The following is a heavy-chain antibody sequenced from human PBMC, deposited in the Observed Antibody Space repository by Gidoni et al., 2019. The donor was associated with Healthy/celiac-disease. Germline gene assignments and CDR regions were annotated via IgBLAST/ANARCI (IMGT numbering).Heavy chain of an antibody. CDR2: IGGSGGST. J-gene: IGHJ3*02. V-gene: IGHV3-23*01. CDR1: GFTSSSYA. CDR3: AKDIISLRYFDWLSDDAFDI. Sequence: EVQLLESGGGSVQPGGPLSLSCAASGFTSSSYAMSWVRQAPGKGMELVSAIGGSGGSTYYADSVKGRFTITIDNSKNTLDLQMNILRAEGTAVYYCAKDIISLRYFDWLSDDAFDIWGQVTMVTVSS. D-gene: IGHD3-9*01.